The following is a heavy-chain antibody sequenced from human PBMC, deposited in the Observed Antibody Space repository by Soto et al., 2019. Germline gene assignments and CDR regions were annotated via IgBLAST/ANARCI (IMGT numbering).Heavy chain of an antibody. CDR2: IYHSGST. V-gene: IGHV4-30-2*01. D-gene: IGHD2-15*01. CDR3: ARAGYCSGGSCYYFDY. J-gene: IGHJ4*02. CDR1: GGSISSGGYS. Sequence: QLQLQESGSGLVKPSQTLSLTCAVSGGSISSGGYSWSWIQQPPGKGLEWIGYIYHSGSTYYNPSLKSRVTISVDRSKNQFSLKLSSVTAADTAVYYCARAGYCSGGSCYYFDYWGQGTLVTVSS.